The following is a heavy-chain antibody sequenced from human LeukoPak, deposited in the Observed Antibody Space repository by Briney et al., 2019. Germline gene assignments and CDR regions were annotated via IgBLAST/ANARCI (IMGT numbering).Heavy chain of an antibody. CDR2: ISGSGGST. V-gene: IGHV3-23*01. Sequence: GGTLRLSCAASGFTFSSYGMSWVRQAPGKGLEWVLAISGSGGSTYYADSVKGRFTISRDNSKNTLYLQMNSLRAEDTAVYYCARPFHFGGGPFHIWGQGTMVTVSS. J-gene: IGHJ3*02. CDR1: GFTFSSYG. CDR3: ARPFHFGGGPFHI. D-gene: IGHD3-10*01.